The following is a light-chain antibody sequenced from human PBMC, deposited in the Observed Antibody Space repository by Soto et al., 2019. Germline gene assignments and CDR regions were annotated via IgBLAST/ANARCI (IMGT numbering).Light chain of an antibody. CDR1: QSVNSY. CDR3: QQRSDWPRT. J-gene: IGKJ1*01. Sequence: EIVLTQSPATLSLSPGERATLSCRASQSVNSYLAWYQQKVGQAPRLLIYDASNRATGIPARFSGSGSGTAFTLTISSLEPEDFAVYYCQQRSDWPRTFGQGTKVEIK. CDR2: DAS. V-gene: IGKV3-11*01.